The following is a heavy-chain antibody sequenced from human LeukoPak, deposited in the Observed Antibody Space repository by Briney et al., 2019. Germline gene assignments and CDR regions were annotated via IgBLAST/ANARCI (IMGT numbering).Heavy chain of an antibody. CDR1: GFTFSSYS. D-gene: IGHD3-10*01. CDR3: ARDYYGSGSYLASHFDY. Sequence: PGGSLRLSCAASGFTFSSYSMNWVRQAPGKGLEWVSSISSSSSYIYYADSVKGRFTISRDNAKNSLYLQMHSLRAEDTAVYYCARDYYGSGSYLASHFDYWGQGTLVTVSS. CDR2: ISSSSSYI. V-gene: IGHV3-21*01. J-gene: IGHJ4*02.